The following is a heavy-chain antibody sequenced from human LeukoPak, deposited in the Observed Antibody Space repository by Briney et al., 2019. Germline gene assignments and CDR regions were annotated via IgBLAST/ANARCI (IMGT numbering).Heavy chain of an antibody. CDR2: IDPSDSYT. Sequence: GESLRISCRGPGYSFTTYWINWVRQMPGKGLEWMGRIDPSDSYTNYSPSFQGHVTISADKSISTAYLQWSSLKASDTAMYYCAGSSGWYGPSDSWGQGTLVTVSS. J-gene: IGHJ5*01. D-gene: IGHD6-19*01. CDR1: GYSFTTYW. CDR3: AGSSGWYGPSDS. V-gene: IGHV5-10-1*01.